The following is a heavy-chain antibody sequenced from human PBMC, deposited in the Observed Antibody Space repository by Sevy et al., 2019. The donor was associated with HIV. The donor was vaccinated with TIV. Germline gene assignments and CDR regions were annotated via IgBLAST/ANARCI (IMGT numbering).Heavy chain of an antibody. D-gene: IGHD6-19*01. Sequence: GGSLRLSCVASGFTFDDYAMHWVRQAPGKGPEWVSGSSWNSGSIGYAESVKGRFTISRDNAKNSLYLQMNSLRVEDTALYYCAKGIWYSNGWYSWFDSWGQGTLVTVSS. CDR2: SSWNSGSI. CDR1: GFTFDDYA. V-gene: IGHV3-9*01. J-gene: IGHJ5*01. CDR3: AKGIWYSNGWYSWFDS.